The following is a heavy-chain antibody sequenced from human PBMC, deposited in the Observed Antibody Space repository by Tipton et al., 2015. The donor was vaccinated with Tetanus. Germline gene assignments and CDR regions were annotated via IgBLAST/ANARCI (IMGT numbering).Heavy chain of an antibody. CDR1: GASVSSAGYY. Sequence: TLSLTCTVSGASVSSAGYYWTWIRQPPGKGLEWIGYIYDSGSTNYNPSLKSRVPMSVDTFKNHFSLRLNSVSTTDTAVYYCARAYSGSWYPDLRLDYWGQGVLVTVSS. J-gene: IGHJ4*02. D-gene: IGHD6-13*01. CDR3: ARAYSGSWYPDLRLDY. V-gene: IGHV4-61*03. CDR2: IYDSGST.